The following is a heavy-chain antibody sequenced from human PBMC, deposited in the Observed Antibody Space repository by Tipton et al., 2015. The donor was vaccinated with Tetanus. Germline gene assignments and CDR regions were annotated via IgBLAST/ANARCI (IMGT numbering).Heavy chain of an antibody. Sequence: QLVQSGAEVKKPGSSVKVSCKASGGTFSSYAISWVRQAPGQGLEWMGGINPIFGTANYAQKFQGRVTITADESTSTAYMELSSLRSEDTAVYYCARVSREGPELELDAFDIWGQGTMVTVSS. V-gene: IGHV1-69*01. CDR2: INPIFGTA. J-gene: IGHJ3*02. D-gene: IGHD1-7*01. CDR3: ARVSREGPELELDAFDI. CDR1: GGTFSSYA.